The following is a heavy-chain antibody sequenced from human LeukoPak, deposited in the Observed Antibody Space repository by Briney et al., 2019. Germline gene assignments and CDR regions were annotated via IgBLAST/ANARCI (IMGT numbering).Heavy chain of an antibody. V-gene: IGHV3-66*01. CDR3: AGNGYSSGDLVYY. D-gene: IGHD6-19*01. Sequence: GGSLRLFCAASGFPVSSNYMSWVREAPGKGLEWVSILYSGGSTNYADSVKGRFTISRDNSKNTLYLQMNNLRDEDTPVYYCAGNGYSSGDLVYYWGQGTLVTVSS. CDR1: GFPVSSNY. J-gene: IGHJ4*02. CDR2: LYSGGST.